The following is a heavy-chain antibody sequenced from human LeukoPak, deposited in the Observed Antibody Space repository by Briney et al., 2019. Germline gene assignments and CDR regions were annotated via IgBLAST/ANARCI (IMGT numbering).Heavy chain of an antibody. V-gene: IGHV3-7*03. Sequence: GGSLRLSCAASGFTFSSYWMSWVRQAPGKGLEWVANIKQDGSEKYYVDSVKGRFTISRDNAKNSLYLQMNSLRAEDTAVYYCARGRKKVNCSSTSCLGYYFDYWGQGTLVTVSS. J-gene: IGHJ4*02. CDR3: ARGRKKVNCSSTSCLGYYFDY. D-gene: IGHD2-2*01. CDR1: GFTFSSYW. CDR2: IKQDGSEK.